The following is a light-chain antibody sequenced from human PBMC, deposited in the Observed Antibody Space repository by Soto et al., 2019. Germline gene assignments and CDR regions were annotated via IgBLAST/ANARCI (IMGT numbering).Light chain of an antibody. J-gene: IGLJ3*02. CDR3: SSYTSSSTLG. CDR2: EVS. CDR1: SSDVGGYNY. V-gene: IGLV2-14*01. Sequence: QYALTQPASVSGSPGQSITISCTGTSSDVGGYNYVSWYQQHPGKAPKLMIYEVSNRPSGVSNRFSGSKSGNTASLTISGLQAEDEADYYCSSYTSSSTLGFGGGTKVTVL.